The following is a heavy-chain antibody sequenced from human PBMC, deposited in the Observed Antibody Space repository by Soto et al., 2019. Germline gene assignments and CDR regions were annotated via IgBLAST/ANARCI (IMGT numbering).Heavy chain of an antibody. Sequence: TLSLTCTVSGDSITSGGSYWSWIRQHPGKGLEWIGYIYYSGTTSYNPSLKSRVTISVDTSKNQFSLKLTSVTAADTAVYYCAREITCTGGSCYWFDPWGQGTLVTVSS. D-gene: IGHD2-15*01. J-gene: IGHJ5*02. CDR2: IYYSGTT. V-gene: IGHV4-31*03. CDR1: GDSITSGGSY. CDR3: AREITCTGGSCYWFDP.